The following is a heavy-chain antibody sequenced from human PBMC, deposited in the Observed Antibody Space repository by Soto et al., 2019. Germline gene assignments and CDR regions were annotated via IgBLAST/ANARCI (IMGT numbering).Heavy chain of an antibody. CDR3: ARFSGSSSLSAYYYYGMDV. D-gene: IGHD6-6*01. J-gene: IGHJ6*02. CDR1: GGTFSSYA. Sequence: SVKVSCKASGGTFSSYAISWVRQAPGQGLEWMGGIIPIFGTANYAQKFQGRVTITADESTSTAYMELSSLRSEDTAVHYCARFSGSSSLSAYYYYGMDVWGRGTTVTVSS. V-gene: IGHV1-69*13. CDR2: IIPIFGTA.